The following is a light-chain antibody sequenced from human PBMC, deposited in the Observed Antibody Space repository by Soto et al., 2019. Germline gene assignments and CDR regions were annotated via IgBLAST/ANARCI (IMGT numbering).Light chain of an antibody. CDR3: CSNVGGSSTQWV. CDR1: SNDVGGYNL. J-gene: IGLJ3*02. CDR2: EVT. V-gene: IGLV2-23*02. Sequence: QSALTQPASVSGSPGQSITISCTGTSNDVGGYNLVSWVQQHPGKAPKLMISEVTKRPSGVSNRFSGSKSANTASLTISGLQAEDDADYYCCSNVGGSSTQWVFGGGTKLTVL.